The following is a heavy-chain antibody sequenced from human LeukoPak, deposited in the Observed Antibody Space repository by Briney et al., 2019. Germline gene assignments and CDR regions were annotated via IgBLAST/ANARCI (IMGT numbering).Heavy chain of an antibody. J-gene: IGHJ4*02. CDR1: GFTFSSYS. CDR2: ISSSSSYI. Sequence: GGSLRLSCAASGFTFSSYSMNWVRQAPGKGLEWVSSISSSSSYIYYADSVKGRFTISRDNAKNSLYLQMNSLRAEDTAVYYCARGPRPTDPFDYWGQGTLATVSS. D-gene: IGHD1-14*01. V-gene: IGHV3-21*01. CDR3: ARGPRPTDPFDY.